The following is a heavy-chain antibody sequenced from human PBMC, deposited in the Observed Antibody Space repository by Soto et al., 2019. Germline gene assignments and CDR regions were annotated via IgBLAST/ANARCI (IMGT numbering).Heavy chain of an antibody. CDR3: ARGSGYSGYDPPDY. Sequence: ASVKVSCKASGYTFTSYYMPWVRQAPGQGLEWMGIINPSGGGTTYAQKFQGRVTMTRDTSTNTVYMELSSLRSEDKAMYYCARGSGYSGYDPPDYWGQGTPVTVSS. CDR2: INPSGGGT. CDR1: GYTFTSYY. V-gene: IGHV1-46*01. D-gene: IGHD5-12*01. J-gene: IGHJ4*02.